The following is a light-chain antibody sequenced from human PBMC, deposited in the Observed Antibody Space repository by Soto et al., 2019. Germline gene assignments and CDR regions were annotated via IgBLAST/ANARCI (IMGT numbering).Light chain of an antibody. Sequence: EIVMTQSPGTLSASPGDRVTLSCRASQSVLSSLAWYQQKPGQAPRLLIYAASTRDTDVPPRFSGSGSGTELTLTISSQQPEDVAVYYCQQYNKWAPWTFGRGTRVEVK. CDR2: AAS. CDR3: QQYNKWAPWT. V-gene: IGKV3-15*01. CDR1: QSVLSS. J-gene: IGKJ1*01.